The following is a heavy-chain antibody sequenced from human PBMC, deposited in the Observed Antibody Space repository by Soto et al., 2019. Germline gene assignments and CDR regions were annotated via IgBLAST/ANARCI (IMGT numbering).Heavy chain of an antibody. CDR2: ISHGGTT. V-gene: IGHV4-4*02. D-gene: IGHD1-1*01. J-gene: IGHJ5*02. CDR3: ATQTYSYNWHR. Sequence: QVQLQESGPGLVKPSGTLSLTCGVSSGSISSSNWWSWVRQPPGRGLEWIGEISHGGTTNYNPSLESRGTMSLDKSRNQFSRKLSSVTAADTSVYYCATQTYSYNWHRWGQGTLVTVSS. CDR1: SGSISSSNW.